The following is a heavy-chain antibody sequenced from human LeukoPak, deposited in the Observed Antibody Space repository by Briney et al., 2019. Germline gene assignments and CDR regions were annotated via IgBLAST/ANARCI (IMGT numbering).Heavy chain of an antibody. D-gene: IGHD1-1*01. CDR1: GDSISSSY. J-gene: IGHJ6*03. CDR2: INYSGST. Sequence: SETLSLTCSVSGDSISSSYWSWIRQPPGKGLEWIGYINYSGSTSYNPSLKSRVTISVDTSKNQFSLKLSSVTAADTAVYYCARESRVHYYMDVWGKGTTVTVSS. V-gene: IGHV4-59*01. CDR3: ARESRVHYYMDV.